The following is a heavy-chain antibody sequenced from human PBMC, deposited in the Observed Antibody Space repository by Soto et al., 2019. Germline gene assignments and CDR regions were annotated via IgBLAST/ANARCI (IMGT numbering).Heavy chain of an antibody. V-gene: IGHV3-30*18. D-gene: IGHD1-26*01. CDR1: GFTFSSYG. CDR2: MSYDGSKK. J-gene: IGHJ4*02. Sequence: PGGSLRLSCAASGFTFSSYGMHWVRQAPGKGLELVSLMSYDGSKKYYADSVKGRFTISRDKSKNTLYLQMNSLRAEDTAVYYCAKGGGGSYLYFDYWGQGTLVTVSS. CDR3: AKGGGGSYLYFDY.